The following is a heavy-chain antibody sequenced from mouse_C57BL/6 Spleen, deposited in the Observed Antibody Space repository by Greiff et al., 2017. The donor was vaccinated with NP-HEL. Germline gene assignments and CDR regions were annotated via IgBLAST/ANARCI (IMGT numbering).Heavy chain of an antibody. CDR3: ARPRDFDY. Sequence: VQLQQSGAELVKPGASVKLSCKASGYTFTSYWMQWVKQRPGQGLEWIGEIDPSDSYTNYNQKFKGKATLTVDTSSSTAYMHLSSLTSEDSAVYYCARPRDFDYWGQGTTLTVSS. CDR2: IDPSDSYT. CDR1: GYTFTSYW. D-gene: IGHD3-3*01. V-gene: IGHV1-50*01. J-gene: IGHJ2*01.